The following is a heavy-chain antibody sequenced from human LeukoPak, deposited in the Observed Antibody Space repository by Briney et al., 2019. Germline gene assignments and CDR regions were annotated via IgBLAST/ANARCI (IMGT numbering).Heavy chain of an antibody. V-gene: IGHV4-59*01. CDR2: IYYSGST. Sequence: SETLSLTCTVSDGSISSYYWSWIRQPPGKGLEWVGYIYYSGSTNYNPSLKSRVTISVDTSKNQFSLKLSSVTAADTAVYYCARDNWNYGSSMDVWGQGTTVTVSS. J-gene: IGHJ6*02. CDR1: DGSISSYY. CDR3: ARDNWNYGSSMDV. D-gene: IGHD1-7*01.